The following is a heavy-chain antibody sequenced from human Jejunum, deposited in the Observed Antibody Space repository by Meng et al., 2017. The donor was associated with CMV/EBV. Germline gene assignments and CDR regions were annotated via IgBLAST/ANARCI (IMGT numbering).Heavy chain of an antibody. CDR2: ITPSSGGT. CDR3: VRANLGSADY. J-gene: IGHJ4*02. V-gene: IGHV1-2*06. Sequence: QVQLLQYGSALKKPGASVKGSCKASGYTFTGYYMHWLRQAPVQGLEWVGRITPSSGGTTYAQKFQGRVTMTRDTSISTAYMELSSLRSDDAAIYYCVRANLGSADYWGQGTLVTVSS. CDR1: GYTFTGYY. D-gene: IGHD7-27*01.